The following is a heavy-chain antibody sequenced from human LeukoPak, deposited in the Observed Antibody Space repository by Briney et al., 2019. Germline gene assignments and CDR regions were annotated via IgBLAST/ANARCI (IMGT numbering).Heavy chain of an antibody. CDR3: ASTTVEMATITDYYYYGMDV. V-gene: IGHV4-4*07. Sequence: PSETLSLTCTVPGGSISSYYWSWIRQPAGKGLEWIGRIYTSGSTNYNPSLKSRVTMSVDTSKNQFSLKLSSVTAADTAVYYCASTTVEMATITDYYYYGMDVWGQGTTVTASS. J-gene: IGHJ6*02. CDR2: IYTSGST. D-gene: IGHD5-24*01. CDR1: GGSISSYY.